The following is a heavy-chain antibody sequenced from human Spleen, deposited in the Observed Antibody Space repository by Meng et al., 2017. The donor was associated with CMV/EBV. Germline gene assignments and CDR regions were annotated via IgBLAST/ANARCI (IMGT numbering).Heavy chain of an antibody. Sequence: VHLVQSGAEVTKPAASVKVCCKASGYTLTELSMHWARQAPGKGLEWMVHFDPGDGKTIYAQKFQGRVTMTEDTSTDTAYMELSSLRSEDTAVYYWATVSTVTTFGYWGQGTLVTVSS. D-gene: IGHD4-17*01. V-gene: IGHV1-24*01. CDR2: FDPGDGKT. CDR3: ATVSTVTTFGY. CDR1: GYTLTELS. J-gene: IGHJ4*02.